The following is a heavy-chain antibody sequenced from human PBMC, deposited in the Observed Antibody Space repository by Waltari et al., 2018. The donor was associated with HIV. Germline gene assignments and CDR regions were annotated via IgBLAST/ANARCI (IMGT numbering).Heavy chain of an antibody. V-gene: IGHV4-34*01. CDR1: GASFRNYF. J-gene: IGHJ6*02. Sequence: QVRLEQWCTGLLKPSETLSRTCVVYGASFRNYFWNWIRQSPGQGLEWIGEVNDVGGVRYSPSFRSRVSMSIDAAKNQFSMNLTSATAADTAVYYCARGRWKNRGPLPMDVWDQGATVTVSS. CDR2: VNDVGGV. CDR3: ARGRWKNRGPLPMDV. D-gene: IGHD1-1*01.